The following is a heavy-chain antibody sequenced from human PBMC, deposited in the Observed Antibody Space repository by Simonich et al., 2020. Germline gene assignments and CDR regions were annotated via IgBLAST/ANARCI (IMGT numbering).Heavy chain of an antibody. CDR3: AKDLGERITMIVVVIDAFDI. CDR1: GFTFSCYA. Sequence: GGGLVQPGGSLRLSCAASGFTFSCYAMSWVRQARGKGRGWCSAISGSGGSTYYAGSVKGRFTISRDNSKNTLYQQMNSLRAEDTAVYYCAKDLGERITMIVVVIDAFDIWGQGTMVTVSS. CDR2: ISGSGGST. V-gene: IGHV3-23*01. D-gene: IGHD3-22*01. J-gene: IGHJ3*02.